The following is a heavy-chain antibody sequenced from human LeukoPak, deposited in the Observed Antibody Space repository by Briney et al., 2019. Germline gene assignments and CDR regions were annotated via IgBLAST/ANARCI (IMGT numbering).Heavy chain of an antibody. V-gene: IGHV3-30*18. D-gene: IGHD6-13*01. CDR1: GFTFSNYG. CDR3: AKDKWRYSSQGVLWFDY. J-gene: IGHJ4*02. CDR2: ISYDGTSK. Sequence: PGRSLRLSCAASGFTFSNYGINWVRQAPGKGLEWVAVISYDGTSKYYADSVKGRFTISRDNSKNTLYLQMNSLRAEDTAVYYCAKDKWRYSSQGVLWFDYWGQGTLVTVSS.